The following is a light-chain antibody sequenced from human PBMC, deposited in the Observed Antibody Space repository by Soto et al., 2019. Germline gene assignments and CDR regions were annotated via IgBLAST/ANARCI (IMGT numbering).Light chain of an antibody. J-gene: IGKJ3*01. CDR3: QQYGSSPFT. CDR2: GAS. CDR1: QSVTSNY. V-gene: IGKV3-20*01. Sequence: EIVLTQSPGTLSLSPGERATLSCRASQSVTSNYLAWYQQKPGQAPRLLIYGASSRATGIPDRFSGSGSGTDFTLRISRLEPEDFAVFYCQQYGSSPFTFGPGTKVDI.